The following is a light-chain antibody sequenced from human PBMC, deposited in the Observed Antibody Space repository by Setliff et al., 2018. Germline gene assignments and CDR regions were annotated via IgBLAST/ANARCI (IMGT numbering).Light chain of an antibody. J-gene: IGLJ2*01. CDR1: SSDVGAYKY. V-gene: IGLV2-8*01. CDR3: TSYAGNNNLI. CDR2: EVT. Sequence: QPVLAQPPSASGSPGQSVTLSCTGTSSDVGAYKYVSWYQQHPGKAPKLLIFEVTTRPSGVPDRFSGSKSGNTASLTVSGLQAEDEADYYCTSYAGNNNLIFGGGTKVTVL.